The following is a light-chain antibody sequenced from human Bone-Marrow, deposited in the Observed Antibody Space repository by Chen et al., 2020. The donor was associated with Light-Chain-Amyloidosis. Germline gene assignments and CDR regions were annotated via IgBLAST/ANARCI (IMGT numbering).Light chain of an antibody. CDR2: DVS. J-gene: IGLJ3*02. CDR3: CSYAGIYWV. V-gene: IGLV2-11*01. Sequence: QSALTQPRSLSGSPGQSVTLSCTVTSRDVGGYDSVSWYQQYPGKAPKLMIYDVSKRPSGVPDRFSASKSGNTASLTISGLQAEDEADYYCCSYAGIYWVFGGGTKLTVL. CDR1: SRDVGGYDS.